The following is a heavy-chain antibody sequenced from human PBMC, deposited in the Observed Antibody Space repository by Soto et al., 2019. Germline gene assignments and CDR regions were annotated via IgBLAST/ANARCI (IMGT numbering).Heavy chain of an antibody. D-gene: IGHD3-3*02. Sequence: QVQLVQPGAEVRKPGASVKVSCKASGDIFTNFDFNWVQQATGQGLEWIGWMRANSGDTGHDQKFQGRVRMTRDTSMSTAYMELSSLRAEDPAVYYCARYIYGQGFQAWGQGTRVFVSS. CDR2: MRANSGDT. CDR1: GDIFTNFD. CDR3: ARYIYGQGFQA. J-gene: IGHJ5*02. V-gene: IGHV1-8*01.